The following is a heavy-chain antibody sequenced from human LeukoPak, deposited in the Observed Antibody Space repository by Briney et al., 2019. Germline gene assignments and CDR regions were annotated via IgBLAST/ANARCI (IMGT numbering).Heavy chain of an antibody. Sequence: GGSLRLSCAASGFTFSSYGMHWVRQAPGKGLEWVAVIWYDGSNKYYADSVKGRFTISGDNSKNTLYLQMNSLRAEDTAVYYCARDPEWELLYFDYWGQGTLVTVSS. CDR2: IWYDGSNK. CDR3: ARDPEWELLYFDY. D-gene: IGHD1-26*01. CDR1: GFTFSSYG. J-gene: IGHJ4*02. V-gene: IGHV3-33*01.